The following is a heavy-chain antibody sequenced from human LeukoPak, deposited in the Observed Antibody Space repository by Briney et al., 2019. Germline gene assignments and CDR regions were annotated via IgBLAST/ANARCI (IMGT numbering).Heavy chain of an antibody. Sequence: GGSLRLSCAASGFTFSSYSMNWVRQAPGKGLEWVSSISSSSNHIYYADSVKGRFTISRDNAKNSMYLQINSLRAEETAVYYCARGEQWLPTGIDYWGQGTLVTVSS. D-gene: IGHD6-19*01. CDR3: ARGEQWLPTGIDY. V-gene: IGHV3-21*01. J-gene: IGHJ4*02. CDR1: GFTFSSYS. CDR2: ISSSSNHI.